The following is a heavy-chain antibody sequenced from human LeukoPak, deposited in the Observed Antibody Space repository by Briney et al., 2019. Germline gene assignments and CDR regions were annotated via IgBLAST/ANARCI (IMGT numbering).Heavy chain of an antibody. D-gene: IGHD6-13*01. Sequence: GESLKISCKGSGYSFTSYWIGWVRQMPGNGLEWMGIIYPGDSDTRYSPSFQGQVTISADKSISTAYLQWSSLKASDTAMYYCARREIAAAAHNWFDPWGQGTLVTVSS. CDR3: ARREIAAAAHNWFDP. V-gene: IGHV5-51*01. CDR2: IYPGDSDT. CDR1: GYSFTSYW. J-gene: IGHJ5*02.